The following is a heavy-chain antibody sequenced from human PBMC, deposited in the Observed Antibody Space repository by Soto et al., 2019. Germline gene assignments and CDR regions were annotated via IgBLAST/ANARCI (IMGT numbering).Heavy chain of an antibody. V-gene: IGHV4-34*01. D-gene: IGHD3-16*01. CDR3: ATARRKGVYYYYYGMDV. Sequence: SETLSLTCAVYGGSFSGYYWSWFRQPPGKGLEWIGEINHSGSTNYNPSLKSRVTISVDTSKNQFSLKLSSVTAADTAVYYCATARRKGVYYYYYGMDVWGQGTTVTVSS. CDR1: GGSFSGYY. J-gene: IGHJ6*02. CDR2: INHSGST.